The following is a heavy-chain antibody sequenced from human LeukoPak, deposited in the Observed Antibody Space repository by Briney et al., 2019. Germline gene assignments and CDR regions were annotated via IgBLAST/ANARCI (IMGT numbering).Heavy chain of an antibody. D-gene: IGHD3-10*01. CDR3: ARGFRSKSEKNYYGSGNYPRRGYFDY. J-gene: IGHJ4*02. Sequence: PSETLSLTCAVYGGSFSGYYWSWIRQPPGKGLEWIGEINHSGSTNYNPSLKSRVTISVDTSKNQFSLKLSSVTAADTAVYYCARGFRSKSEKNYYGSGNYPRRGYFDYWGQGTLVTVSS. CDR1: GGSFSGYY. V-gene: IGHV4-34*01. CDR2: INHSGST.